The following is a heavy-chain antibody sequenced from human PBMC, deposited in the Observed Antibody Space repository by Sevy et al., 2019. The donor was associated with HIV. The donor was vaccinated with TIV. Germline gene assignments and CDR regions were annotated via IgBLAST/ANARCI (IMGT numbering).Heavy chain of an antibody. CDR1: GYTFTGYY. V-gene: IGHV1-2*02. CDR2: INPNSGGT. J-gene: IGHJ5*02. D-gene: IGHD3-3*01. Sequence: ASVKVSCKASGYTFTGYYMHWVRQAPGQGLEWMGWINPNSGGTNYAQKFQGRVTMTRETSISTAYMELSRLRSDDTAVYYCARGPRITIFGVENWFDPWGQGTLVTVSS. CDR3: ARGPRITIFGVENWFDP.